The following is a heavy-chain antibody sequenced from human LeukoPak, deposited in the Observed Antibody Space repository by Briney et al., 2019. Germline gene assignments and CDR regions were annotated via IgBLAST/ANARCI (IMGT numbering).Heavy chain of an antibody. CDR1: GFTFSSYG. Sequence: GGSLRLSCAASGFTFSSYGMHWVRQAPGKGLEWVAVISYDGSNKYYADSVKGRFTISRDNSKNTLYLQTNSLRAEDTAVYYCARHGGRSTVVTPVTYYYGMDVWGQGTTVTVSS. V-gene: IGHV3-30*03. D-gene: IGHD4-23*01. CDR2: ISYDGSNK. J-gene: IGHJ6*02. CDR3: ARHGGRSTVVTPVTYYYGMDV.